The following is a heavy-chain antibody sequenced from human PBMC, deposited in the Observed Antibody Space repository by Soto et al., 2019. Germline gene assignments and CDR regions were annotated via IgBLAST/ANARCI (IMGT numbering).Heavy chain of an antibody. CDR3: ARGPGGPDGPGDY. CDR2: INAGNGNT. V-gene: IGHV1-3*01. CDR1: GYTFTSYA. D-gene: IGHD2-15*01. J-gene: IGHJ4*02. Sequence: QVQLVQSGAEVKKPGASVKVSCKASGYTFTSYAMHWVRQAPGQRLEWMGWINAGNGNTKYSQKFQGRVTXTXDXXASTANMELSSPRSEDTAVYYCARGPGGPDGPGDYWGQGTRVTVSS.